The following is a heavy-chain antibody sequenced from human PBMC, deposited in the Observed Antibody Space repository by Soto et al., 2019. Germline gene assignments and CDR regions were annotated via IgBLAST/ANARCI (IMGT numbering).Heavy chain of an antibody. CDR2: ISSSSSTI. D-gene: IGHD2-15*01. CDR3: ARARCSGGSCYPLPY. Sequence: GGSLRLSCAASGFTFSSYSMNWVRQAPGKGLEWVSYISSSSSTIYYADSVKGRFTISRDNAKNSLYLQMNSLRAEDTAVYYCARARCSGGSCYPLPYLGQGTLVTVSS. V-gene: IGHV3-48*01. J-gene: IGHJ4*02. CDR1: GFTFSSYS.